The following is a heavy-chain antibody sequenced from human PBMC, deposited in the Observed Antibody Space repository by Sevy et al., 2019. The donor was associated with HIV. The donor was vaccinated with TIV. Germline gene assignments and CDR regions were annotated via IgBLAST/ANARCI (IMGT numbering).Heavy chain of an antibody. CDR1: GFTFSKYT. CDR2: FSFGSGRI. CDR3: AREGCTKPHDF. V-gene: IGHV3-23*01. J-gene: IGHJ4*02. Sequence: GGSLRLSCAASGFTFSKYTMSWVRQAPGKGLGWVSTFSFGSGRINYADSVKGRFTMSRDDSKNTLYLQMNSLRAEDTAVYYCAREGCTKPHDFWGQGTLVTVSS. D-gene: IGHD2-8*01.